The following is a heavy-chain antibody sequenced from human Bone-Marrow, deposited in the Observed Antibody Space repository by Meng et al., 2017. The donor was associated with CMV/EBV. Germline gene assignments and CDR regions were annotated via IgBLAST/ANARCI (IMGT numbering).Heavy chain of an antibody. CDR3: ARDYNGVDY. V-gene: IGHV1-3*01. CDR1: GYTFTSYA. CDR2: INAGNGNT. Sequence: KVSCKATGYTFTSYARHWVRQAPGQRIEWMGWINAGNGNTKYSQKFQGRVTITRDTSASTAYMELSSLRSEDTAVYYCARDYNGVDYWGQGTLVTVSS. J-gene: IGHJ4*02. D-gene: IGHD5-24*01.